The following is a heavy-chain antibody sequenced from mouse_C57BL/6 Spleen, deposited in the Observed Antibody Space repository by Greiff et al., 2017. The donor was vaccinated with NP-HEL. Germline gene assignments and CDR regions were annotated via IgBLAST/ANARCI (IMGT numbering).Heavy chain of an antibody. CDR2: IYPGDGDT. V-gene: IGHV1-82*01. CDR1: GYAFSSSW. CDR3: ARSGNWAFAY. Sequence: VQLQQSGPELVKPGASVKISCKASGYAFSSSWMNWVKQRPGKGLEWIGRIYPGDGDTNYNGKFKGKATLTADKSSSTAYMQLSSLTSEDSAVYFCARSGNWAFAYWGQGTLVTVSA. J-gene: IGHJ3*01. D-gene: IGHD4-1*01.